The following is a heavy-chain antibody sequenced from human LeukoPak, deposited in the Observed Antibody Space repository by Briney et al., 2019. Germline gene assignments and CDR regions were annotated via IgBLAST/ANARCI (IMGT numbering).Heavy chain of an antibody. J-gene: IGHJ4*02. CDR3: ARHPCASGHFDC. Sequence: PSETLSLTCTVSGGSLRSYYWSWLRQPPGKGLEWVGYIYYSGSTNYNPSLKSRVSISVDTSKNQFSLKLSSVTAAGTAVYYCARHPCASGHFDCWGQGTLVTGSS. V-gene: IGHV4-59*08. CDR2: IYYSGST. CDR1: GGSLRSYY. D-gene: IGHD3-10*01.